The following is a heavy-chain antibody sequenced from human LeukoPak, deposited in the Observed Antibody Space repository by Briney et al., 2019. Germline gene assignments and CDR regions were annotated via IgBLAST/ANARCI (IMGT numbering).Heavy chain of an antibody. CDR3: ARVTRGIAYDY. J-gene: IGHJ4*02. V-gene: IGHV1-69*13. CDR2: IIPIFGTA. D-gene: IGHD6-13*01. CDR1: GYTFTKYA. Sequence: SVKVSCKGSGYTFTKYAISWVRQAPGQGLEWMGGIIPIFGTANYAQKFQGRVTITADESTSTAYMELSSLRSEDTAVYYCARVTRGIAYDYWGQGTLVTVSS.